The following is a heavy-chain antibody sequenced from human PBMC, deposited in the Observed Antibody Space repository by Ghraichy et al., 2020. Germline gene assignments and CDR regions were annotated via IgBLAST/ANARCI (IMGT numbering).Heavy chain of an antibody. CDR2: IIPILGIA. CDR1: GGTFSSYA. CDR3: ARDPNGSGSEGDDY. Sequence: SVKVSCKASGGTFSSYAISWVRQAPGQGLEWMGRIIPILGIANYAQKFQGRVTITADKSTSTAYMELSSLRSEDTAVYYCARDPNGSGSEGDDYWGQGTLVTVSS. V-gene: IGHV1-69*04. J-gene: IGHJ4*02. D-gene: IGHD3-10*01.